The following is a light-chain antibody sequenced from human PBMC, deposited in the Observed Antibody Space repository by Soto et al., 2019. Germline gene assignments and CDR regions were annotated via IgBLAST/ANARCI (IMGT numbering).Light chain of an antibody. Sequence: QSVLTQPASVSGSPGQSITISCTGTSRDIGTYNYVSWYQQHPGKAPKLLIYGFTSRPSGISDRFSGSKSGNTASLIISAVQAEDEADYFCASYTSGSTLIFGTGTKVTVL. CDR1: SRDIGTYNY. CDR3: ASYTSGSTLI. CDR2: GFT. J-gene: IGLJ1*01. V-gene: IGLV2-14*01.